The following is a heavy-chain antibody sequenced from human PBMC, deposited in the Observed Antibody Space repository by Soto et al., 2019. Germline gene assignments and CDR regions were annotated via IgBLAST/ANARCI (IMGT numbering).Heavy chain of an antibody. D-gene: IGHD6-13*01. V-gene: IGHV5-10-1*01. CDR2: IDPSDSYT. Sequence: GESLKISCKGSGYSFTSYWISWVRQMPGKGLEWMGRIDPSDSYTNYRPSFQGHVTISADKSISTAYLQWSSLKASDTAMYYCARLPVAAAGTDYYYGMDVWGQGTTVTVSS. CDR3: ARLPVAAAGTDYYYGMDV. J-gene: IGHJ6*02. CDR1: GYSFTSYW.